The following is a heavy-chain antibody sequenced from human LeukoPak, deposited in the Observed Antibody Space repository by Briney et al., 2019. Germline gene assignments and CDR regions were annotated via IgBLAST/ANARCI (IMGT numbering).Heavy chain of an antibody. D-gene: IGHD2-2*01. Sequence: PGRSLRLSCAASGFTFSSYAVHWVRQAPGKGLEWVAVISYDGSNKYYEDSVKGRFTISRDNSKNTLYLQMNSLRAEDTAVYYCAREGRYCSSTSCYSLYAFDIWGQGTMVTVSS. CDR2: ISYDGSNK. V-gene: IGHV3-30-3*01. CDR3: AREGRYCSSTSCYSLYAFDI. J-gene: IGHJ3*02. CDR1: GFTFSSYA.